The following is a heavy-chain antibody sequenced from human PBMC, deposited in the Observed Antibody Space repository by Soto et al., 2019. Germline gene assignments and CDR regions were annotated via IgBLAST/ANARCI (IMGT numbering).Heavy chain of an antibody. CDR3: ARAVVVVIAAGYYYYAMDV. V-gene: IGHV1-69*13. J-gene: IGHJ6*02. D-gene: IGHD2-15*01. Sequence: ASVKVSCKASGGTFSSYAISWVRQAPGQGLEWMGSFIPIFGTANYAQKFQGRVTITADESTRTAYMELSSLRSEDTAVYYCARAVVVVIAAGYYYYAMDVWGQGTTVTVS. CDR2: FIPIFGTA. CDR1: GGTFSSYA.